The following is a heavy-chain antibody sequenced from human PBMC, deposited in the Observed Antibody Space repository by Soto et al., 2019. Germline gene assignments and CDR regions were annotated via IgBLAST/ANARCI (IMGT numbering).Heavy chain of an antibody. J-gene: IGHJ4*01. D-gene: IGHD1-7*01. CDR2: IHNDGSTT. CDR1: GFTFSSYW. V-gene: IGHV3-74*01. CDR3: ARDNWNSY. Sequence: EVQLVESGGGLVQPGGSVRLSCAASGFTFSSYWMHWVRPAPGKGLMWVSRIHNDGSTTRYADSVKGRFTISRDNAKNTLYLQMSSLRVEDTAVYYCARDNWNSYWGQGTLVTVSS.